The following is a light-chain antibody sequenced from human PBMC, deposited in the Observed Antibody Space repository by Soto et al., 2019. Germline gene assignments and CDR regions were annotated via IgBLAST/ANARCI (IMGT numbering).Light chain of an antibody. CDR1: SEHSTYA. CDR2: LNVDGSH. CDR3: QTWGTGSHVV. J-gene: IGLJ2*01. Sequence: QSVLTQSPSASASLGASVKLTCTLSSEHSTYAIAWHQQPPEKGPRYLMKLNVDGSHIKGDGIPDRFSGSISGAERYLTISSLQSEAEADYYCQTWGTGSHVVFGGGTKLTVL. V-gene: IGLV4-69*01.